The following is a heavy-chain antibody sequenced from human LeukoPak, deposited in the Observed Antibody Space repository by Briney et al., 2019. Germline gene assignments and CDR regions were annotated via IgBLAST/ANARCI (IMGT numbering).Heavy chain of an antibody. CDR1: GFTFSSYG. V-gene: IGHV3-30*18. J-gene: IGHJ3*02. Sequence: GRSLRLSCAASGFTFSSYGMHWVRRAPGKGLEWVAVISYDGSNKYYADSVKGRFTISRDNSKNTLYLQMNSLRAEDTAVYYCAKDKTMIVVVDAFDIWGQGTMVTVSS. CDR3: AKDKTMIVVVDAFDI. CDR2: ISYDGSNK. D-gene: IGHD3-22*01.